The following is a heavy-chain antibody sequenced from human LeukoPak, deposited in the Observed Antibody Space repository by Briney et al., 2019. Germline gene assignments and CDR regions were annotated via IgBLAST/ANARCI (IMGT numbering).Heavy chain of an antibody. CDR3: ARQNSDYDFWSGYKLYWFDP. V-gene: IGHV4-59*01. J-gene: IGHJ5*02. CDR2: IYYSGST. D-gene: IGHD3-3*01. Sequence: SETLSLTCTVSGGSISSYYWSWIRQPPGKGLEWIGYIYYSGSTNYNPSLKSRVTISVDTSKNQFSLKLSSVTAADTAVYYCARQNSDYDFWSGYKLYWFDPWGQGTLVTVSS. CDR1: GGSISSYY.